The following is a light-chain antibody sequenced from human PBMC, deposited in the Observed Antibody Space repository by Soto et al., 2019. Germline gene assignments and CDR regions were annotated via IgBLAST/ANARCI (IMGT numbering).Light chain of an antibody. CDR2: AAS. CDR3: LQHNSYPRT. V-gene: IGKV1-17*01. J-gene: IGKJ1*01. Sequence: DIHLTQSQSSLSAAVGYRVTLTCRASQAILTYLGWYQQKPGKAPKRLIYAASSLQSGVPSRFSGSGSGTEFTLTISSLQPEDFATYYCLQHNSYPRTFGQGTRWIS. CDR1: QAILTY.